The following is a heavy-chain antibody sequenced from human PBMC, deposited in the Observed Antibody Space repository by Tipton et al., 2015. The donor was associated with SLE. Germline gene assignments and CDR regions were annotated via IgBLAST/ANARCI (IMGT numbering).Heavy chain of an antibody. CDR1: GGSISSYY. CDR2: IYFTGST. D-gene: IGHD2-15*01. CDR3: ARGGGSPSY. V-gene: IGHV4-59*01. Sequence: TLSLTCTVSGGSISSYYWSWIRQPPGKGLEWIGYIYFTGSTNYNPSLKSRVTISVDMPKSQFSLKLTSVTAADTAVYYCARGGGSPSYWGQGTLVTVSS. J-gene: IGHJ4*02.